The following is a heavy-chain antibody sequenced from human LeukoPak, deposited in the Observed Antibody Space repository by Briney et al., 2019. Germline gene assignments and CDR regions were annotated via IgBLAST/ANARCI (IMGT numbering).Heavy chain of an antibody. Sequence: ASVKVSCKASGYTFTSYAMNWVRQAPGQGLEWMGWINTNTGNPTYAQGFTGRFVFSLDTSVTTAYLQISGLKAEDAAVYYCARHIAVAGRLMDYWGQGTLVTVSS. CDR1: GYTFTSYA. CDR3: ARHIAVAGRLMDY. CDR2: INTNTGNP. J-gene: IGHJ4*02. V-gene: IGHV7-4-1*02. D-gene: IGHD6-19*01.